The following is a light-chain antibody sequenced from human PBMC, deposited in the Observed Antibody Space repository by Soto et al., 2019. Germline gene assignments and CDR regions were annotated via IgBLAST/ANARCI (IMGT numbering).Light chain of an antibody. CDR1: QSISSW. Sequence: DIQTTQSPSTLSASVGDRVTITCRASQSISSWLAWYQQKPGKAPKLLIYKASSLESGVPSRFSGSGSGTEFTLTISSLQPDDFATYYCQQYNSYSRPFGQGTRLEIK. J-gene: IGKJ5*01. CDR2: KAS. CDR3: QQYNSYSRP. V-gene: IGKV1-5*03.